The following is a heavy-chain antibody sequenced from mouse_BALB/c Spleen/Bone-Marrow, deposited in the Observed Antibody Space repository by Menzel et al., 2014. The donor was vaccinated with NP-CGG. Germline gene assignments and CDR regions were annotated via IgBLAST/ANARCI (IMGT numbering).Heavy chain of an antibody. V-gene: IGHV14-3*02. J-gene: IGHJ1*01. Sequence: VQLQQSGAELVKPGASVKLPCTASGSNIXDTYMHWVKQRPEQGLEWIGRIDPANGNTKYDPKFQGKATITADTSSNTAYLQLSSLTSEDTAVYYCARAGRGRYFDVWGAGTTVTVSS. CDR2: IDPANGNT. D-gene: IGHD4-1*01. CDR1: GSNIXDTY. CDR3: ARAGRGRYFDV.